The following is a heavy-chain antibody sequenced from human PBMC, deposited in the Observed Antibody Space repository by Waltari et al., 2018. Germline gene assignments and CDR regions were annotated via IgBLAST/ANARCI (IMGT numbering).Heavy chain of an antibody. CDR2: IYWNDDK. CDR3: AHRQPIEFPESDWFDP. V-gene: IGHV2-5*01. D-gene: IGHD2-21*01. Sequence: QITLKESGPTLVKPTQTLTLTCTFAGFSRSTSGVGVGWIRQPPGKALEWRALIYWNDDKRYSPSLKSRLTITKYTSKNQVVLTMTIMDPVDTATYYCAHRQPIEFPESDWFDPWGQGTLVTVSS. CDR1: GFSRSTSGVG. J-gene: IGHJ5*02.